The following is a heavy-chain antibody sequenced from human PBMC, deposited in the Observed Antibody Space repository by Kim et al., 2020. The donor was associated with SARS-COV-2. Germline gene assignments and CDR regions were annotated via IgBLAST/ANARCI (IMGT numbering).Heavy chain of an antibody. CDR3: AKEKRVAAAGTGSLDADWYFDL. Sequence: GGSLRLSCAASGFTFDDYTMHWVRQAPGKGLEWVSLISWDGGSTYYADSVKGRFTISRDNSKNSLYLQMNSLRTEDTALYYCAKEKRVAAAGTGSLDADWYFDLWGRGTLVTVSS. CDR2: ISWDGGST. CDR1: GFTFDDYT. D-gene: IGHD6-13*01. V-gene: IGHV3-43*01. J-gene: IGHJ2*01.